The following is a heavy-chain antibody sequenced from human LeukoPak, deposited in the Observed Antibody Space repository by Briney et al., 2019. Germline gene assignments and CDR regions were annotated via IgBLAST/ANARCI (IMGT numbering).Heavy chain of an antibody. D-gene: IGHD2-2*01. Sequence: PSETLSLTCAGSGYSISSGYYWGWIRQPPGKGLERIGSIYHSGSTYYNPSLKSRVTISVDTSKNQFSLKLSSVTAADTAVYYCARIGSTSCYFPRCNWFDPWGQGTLVTVSS. CDR3: ARIGSTSCYFPRCNWFDP. CDR1: GYSISSGYY. J-gene: IGHJ5*02. V-gene: IGHV4-38-2*01. CDR2: IYHSGST.